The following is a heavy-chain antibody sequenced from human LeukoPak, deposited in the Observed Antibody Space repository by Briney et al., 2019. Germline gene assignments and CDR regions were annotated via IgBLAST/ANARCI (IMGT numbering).Heavy chain of an antibody. V-gene: IGHV3-15*01. Sequence: EGSLRLSCAASGFTFSNAWMSWVRQAPGKGLEWVGRIKSKTDGGTTDYAAPVKGRFTISRDDSKNTLYLQMNSLKTEDTAVYYCTSPDDDSSGYLEDPWGQGTLVTVSS. D-gene: IGHD3-22*01. CDR1: GFTFSNAW. CDR3: TSPDDDSSGYLEDP. CDR2: IKSKTDGGTT. J-gene: IGHJ5*02.